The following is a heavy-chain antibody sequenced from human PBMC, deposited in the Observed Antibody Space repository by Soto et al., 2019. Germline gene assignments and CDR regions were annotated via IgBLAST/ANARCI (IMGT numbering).Heavy chain of an antibody. V-gene: IGHV3-23*01. D-gene: IGHD1-1*01. J-gene: IGHJ4*02. CDR3: ASVWNDGNNYLLDY. CDR1: GFTLRSYG. Sequence: GGSLRLSCAVSGFTLRSYGMSWVRQAPGKGLEWVSGISGSGDKTYYADSVKGRFTISRDISKNTLYLQMNSLRAEDTAVYYCASVWNDGNNYLLDYWGQGTLVTVSS. CDR2: ISGSGDKT.